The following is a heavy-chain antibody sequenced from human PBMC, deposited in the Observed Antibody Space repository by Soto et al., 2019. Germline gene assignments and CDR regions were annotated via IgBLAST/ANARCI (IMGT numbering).Heavy chain of an antibody. Sequence: PSETLSLTCTVSGGSISSGGYYWSWIRQHPGKGLEWIGYIYYSGSTYYNPSLKSRVTISVDTSKNQFSLKLSSVTAVDTAVYYCARAVNDFWSGYLGYWGQGTLVTVSS. J-gene: IGHJ4*02. D-gene: IGHD3-3*01. V-gene: IGHV4-31*03. CDR1: GGSISSGGYY. CDR2: IYYSGST. CDR3: ARAVNDFWSGYLGY.